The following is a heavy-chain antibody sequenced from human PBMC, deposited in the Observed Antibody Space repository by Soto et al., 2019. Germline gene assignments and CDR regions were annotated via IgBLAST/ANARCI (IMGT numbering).Heavy chain of an antibody. V-gene: IGHV1-3*01. J-gene: IGHJ4*01. CDR2: IDVGNGNT. Sequence: RCSAHHYQEQSLEWLGWIDVGNGNTKYSLRFQDRVTITRDTSASTAYMELSGLTSEDTATDYCARDFVGSSEYWGNGTVDPVTS. CDR3: ARDFVGSSEY. D-gene: IGHD1-1*01.